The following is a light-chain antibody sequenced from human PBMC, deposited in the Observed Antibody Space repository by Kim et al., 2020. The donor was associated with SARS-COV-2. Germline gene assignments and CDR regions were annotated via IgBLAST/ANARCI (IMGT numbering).Light chain of an antibody. CDR3: SSYSSSTTWV. J-gene: IGLJ3*02. CDR1: NSDVGSYNR. V-gene: IGLV2-18*02. Sequence: QSALTQPPSVSGSPGQSVTISCTGTNSDVGSYNRVSWYQQPPGTAPKLMIYEVSNRPSGVPDRLSGSKSDNTASLTISGLQAEDEADYYCSSYSSSTTWVFGGGTQLTVL. CDR2: EVS.